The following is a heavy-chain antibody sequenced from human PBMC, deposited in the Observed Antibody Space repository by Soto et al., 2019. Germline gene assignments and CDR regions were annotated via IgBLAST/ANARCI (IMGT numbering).Heavy chain of an antibody. Sequence: GGSLRLSCAASGFTISDNSMSWVRQAPGKGLEWVSVIYSGGSTFYADSVRGRFTISRDNSKNILYLQMNSLKAEDSAVYYCARGGLSGTSSAGYYWGQGTLVTVSS. CDR1: GFTISDNS. CDR2: IYSGGST. J-gene: IGHJ4*02. D-gene: IGHD6-6*01. V-gene: IGHV3-66*01. CDR3: ARGGLSGTSSAGYY.